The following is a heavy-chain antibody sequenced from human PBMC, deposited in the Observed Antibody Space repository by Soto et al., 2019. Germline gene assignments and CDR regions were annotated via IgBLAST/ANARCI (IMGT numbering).Heavy chain of an antibody. Sequence: QVQLVQSGAEVKKTGSSVNVSCKASGGTFSSYAISWVRQAPGQGLEWMGGTIPICGTASYGRKFQGRVTITADESTSTSYRELSSLRSEDTAVYYCAINSLWDSSSSVDTDYWGQGTLVTVSS. D-gene: IGHD6-6*01. CDR3: AINSLWDSSSSVDTDY. V-gene: IGHV1-69*01. J-gene: IGHJ4*02. CDR2: TIPICGTA. CDR1: GGTFSSYA.